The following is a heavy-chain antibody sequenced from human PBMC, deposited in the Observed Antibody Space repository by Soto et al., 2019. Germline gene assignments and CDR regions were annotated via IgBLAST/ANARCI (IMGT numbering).Heavy chain of an antibody. V-gene: IGHV1-69*13. J-gene: IGHJ6*02. CDR2: IIPIFGTA. CDR3: ARDREGWATVTTRHYGMAV. D-gene: IGHD4-17*01. CDR1: GGTFSSYA. Sequence: SVKVSWKASGGTFSSYAISWVRQAPGQGLEWMGGIIPIFGTANYAQKFQGRVTITADESTSTAYMELSSLRSEDTAVYYCARDREGWATVTTRHYGMAVWGQGTTVTVSS.